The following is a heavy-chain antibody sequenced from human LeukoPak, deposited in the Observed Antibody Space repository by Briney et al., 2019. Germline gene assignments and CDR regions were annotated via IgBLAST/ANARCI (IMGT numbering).Heavy chain of an antibody. CDR1: GFTFSNYG. V-gene: IGHV3-33*01. Sequence: GGSLRLSCITSGFTFSNYGFHWVRQAPGKGLEWTAAIWYDGSNQYYPDSVKGRFTISRDNSKSTIYLQMNSLRIKDTAMYYCARDLSSSWSPGVWGQGTMVSVSS. CDR3: ARDLSSSWSPGV. D-gene: IGHD6-13*01. J-gene: IGHJ3*01. CDR2: IWYDGSNQ.